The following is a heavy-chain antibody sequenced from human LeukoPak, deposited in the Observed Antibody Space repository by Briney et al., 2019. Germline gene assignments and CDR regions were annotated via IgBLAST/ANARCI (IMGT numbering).Heavy chain of an antibody. J-gene: IGHJ4*02. V-gene: IGHV3-53*01. CDR1: GFTFSSNY. D-gene: IGHD4-17*01. CDR2: IYSGGST. Sequence: GGSLRLSCAASGFTFSSNYMSWVRQAPGKGLEWVSVIYSGGSTYYADSVKGRFTISRDNSKNTLYLQMNSLRAEDTAVYYCARVLRTRIYGDTPLGYWGQGTLVTVSS. CDR3: ARVLRTRIYGDTPLGY.